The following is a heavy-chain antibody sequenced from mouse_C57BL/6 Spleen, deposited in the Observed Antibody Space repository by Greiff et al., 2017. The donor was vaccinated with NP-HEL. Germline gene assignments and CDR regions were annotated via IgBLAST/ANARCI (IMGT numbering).Heavy chain of an antibody. D-gene: IGHD4-1*01. CDR3: SRNDWDGAMDY. J-gene: IGHJ4*01. CDR1: GYTFTDYN. Sequence: VQLQQSGPELVKPGASVKMSCKASGYTFTDYNMHWVKQSHGKSLEWIGYINPNNGGTNYNQKFKGKATLTVTKSSSTAYMEIRSLTSEDSAVYYCSRNDWDGAMDYWGQGTSVTVSS. V-gene: IGHV1-22*01. CDR2: INPNNGGT.